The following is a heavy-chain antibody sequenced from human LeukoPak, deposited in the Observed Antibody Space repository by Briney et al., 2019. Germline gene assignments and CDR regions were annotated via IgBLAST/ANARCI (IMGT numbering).Heavy chain of an antibody. Sequence: GGSLRLSCAASGFTFSSYAMHWVRQAPGKGLEWVAVVSYDGSNKYYADSVKGRFTISRDNSKNTLYLQMNSLRAEDTAVYYCARGRRRLQSQGLDYWGQGTQVTVP. CDR1: GFTFSSYA. J-gene: IGHJ4*02. D-gene: IGHD5-24*01. CDR3: ARGRRRLQSQGLDY. CDR2: VSYDGSNK. V-gene: IGHV3-30*04.